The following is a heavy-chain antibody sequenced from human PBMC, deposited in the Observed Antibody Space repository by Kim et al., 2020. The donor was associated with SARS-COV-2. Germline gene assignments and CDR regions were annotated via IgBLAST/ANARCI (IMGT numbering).Heavy chain of an antibody. J-gene: IGHJ6*02. V-gene: IGHV5-51*01. CDR3: ARRAFLSYNGMDV. Sequence: YSPSFQGQVTISADKSISTAYLQWSSLKASDTAMYYCARRAFLSYNGMDVWGQGTTVTVSS.